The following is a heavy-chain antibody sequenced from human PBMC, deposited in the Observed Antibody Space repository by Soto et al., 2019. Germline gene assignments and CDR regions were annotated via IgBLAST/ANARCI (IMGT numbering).Heavy chain of an antibody. CDR2: ISLTGGSV. V-gene: IGHV3-23*01. J-gene: IGHJ3*01. CDR3: AKVIRRDAYGAFDV. CDR1: GFTFNTYA. Sequence: LRLSCAASGFTFNTYAMTWVRQPPGKGLEWVSSISLTGGSVYDADSVKGRFTISRDNSKNILYLQMTSLRVEDTAKYFCAKVIRRDAYGAFDVWGQGTMVTVSS. D-gene: IGHD4-17*01.